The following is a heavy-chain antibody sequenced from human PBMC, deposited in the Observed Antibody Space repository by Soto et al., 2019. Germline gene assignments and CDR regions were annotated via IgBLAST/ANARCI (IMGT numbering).Heavy chain of an antibody. CDR1: GGTFSSYT. V-gene: IGHV1-69*04. CDR3: ARDEEGSVAGPEGREMDYYYYYMDV. Sequence: ASVKVSCKASGGTFSSYTISWVRQAPGQGLEWMGRIIPILGIANYAQKFQGRVTITADKSTSTAYMELSSLRSEDTAVYYCARDEEGSVAGPEGREMDYYYYYMDVWGKGTTVTVSS. CDR2: IIPILGIA. J-gene: IGHJ6*03. D-gene: IGHD2-21*01.